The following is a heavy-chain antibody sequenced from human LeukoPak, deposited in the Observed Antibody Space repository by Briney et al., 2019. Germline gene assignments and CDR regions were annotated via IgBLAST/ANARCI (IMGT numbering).Heavy chain of an antibody. Sequence: GESLKISCKGSGYSFTSYWIGWVRQMPGKGLEWMGIIYPGSSDTRYSPSFQGQVIISADKSITTAYLQWSSLKASDTAMYYCARRGYCSGGSCFSHAFDIWGQGTMVTVSS. CDR3: ARRGYCSGGSCFSHAFDI. CDR2: IYPGSSDT. D-gene: IGHD2-15*01. J-gene: IGHJ3*02. V-gene: IGHV5-51*01. CDR1: GYSFTSYW.